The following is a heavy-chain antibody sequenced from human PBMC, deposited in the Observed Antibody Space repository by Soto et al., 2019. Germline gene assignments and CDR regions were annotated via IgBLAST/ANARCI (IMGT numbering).Heavy chain of an antibody. J-gene: IGHJ4*02. D-gene: IGHD3-16*01. Sequence: QVQLQESGPGLVKPSETLSLTCTVSGGSISNYYWSWIRQPPGKGLEWIGYIYYSGSTNYDPALKSRANISVDTSKNQCSRKLSSVTAADTAVYYCARRWGRSFDSWGQGTLVTVSS. CDR2: IYYSGST. CDR1: GGSISNYY. V-gene: IGHV4-59*08. CDR3: ARRWGRSFDS.